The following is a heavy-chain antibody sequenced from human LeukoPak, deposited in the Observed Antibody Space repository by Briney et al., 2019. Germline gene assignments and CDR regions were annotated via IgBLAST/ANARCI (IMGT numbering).Heavy chain of an antibody. J-gene: IGHJ4*02. D-gene: IGHD5-12*01. CDR1: GGSISSGSYY. Sequence: SETLSLTCTVSGGSISSGSYYWSWIRQPAGKGREWIGRIYTSGSTNYNPSLKRRVTISVDTSKNQFSLKLSSVTAADTAVYYCARALGYSGSDYFAYWGQGTLVTVSS. CDR2: IYTSGST. CDR3: ARALGYSGSDYFAY. V-gene: IGHV4-61*02.